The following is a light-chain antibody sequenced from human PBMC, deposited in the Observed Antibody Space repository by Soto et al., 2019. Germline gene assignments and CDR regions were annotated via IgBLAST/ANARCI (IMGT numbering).Light chain of an antibody. J-gene: IGKJ5*01. CDR3: QQYGSSPT. CDR1: QSVSSN. V-gene: IGKV3-20*01. Sequence: EIVLTQSPGTLSLSPGERATLSCRASQSVSSNLAWYQQKPGQTPRRLIYGASNRATGIPDRFSGSGSGTDFTLTISRLEPEDFAVYYCQQYGSSPTFGEGTRLEI. CDR2: GAS.